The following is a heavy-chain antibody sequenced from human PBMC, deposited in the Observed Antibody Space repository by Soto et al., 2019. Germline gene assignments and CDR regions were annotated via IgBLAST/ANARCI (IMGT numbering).Heavy chain of an antibody. D-gene: IGHD3-10*01. Sequence: SETLSLTCAVYGGSFSGYYWSWIRQPPGKGLEWIGEINHSGSTNYNPSLKSRVTISVDTSKNQFSLKLSSVTAADTAVSYCARGHGSGRSGFRSWGQGTLVTVSS. CDR2: INHSGST. J-gene: IGHJ5*02. CDR1: GGSFSGYY. V-gene: IGHV4-34*01. CDR3: ARGHGSGRSGFRS.